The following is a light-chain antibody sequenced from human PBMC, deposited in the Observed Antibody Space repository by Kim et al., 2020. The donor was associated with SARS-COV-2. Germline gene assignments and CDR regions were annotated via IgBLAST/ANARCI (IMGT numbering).Light chain of an antibody. Sequence: SPGERGTLSCRASQSVSRSYVAWYQQTPGQAPRLLIYGASSRATGIPDRFSGSGSGTDFTLTISRLEPEDFAVYYCQQYGSSPYTFGQGTKVDIK. J-gene: IGKJ2*01. CDR3: QQYGSSPYT. V-gene: IGKV3-20*01. CDR1: QSVSRSY. CDR2: GAS.